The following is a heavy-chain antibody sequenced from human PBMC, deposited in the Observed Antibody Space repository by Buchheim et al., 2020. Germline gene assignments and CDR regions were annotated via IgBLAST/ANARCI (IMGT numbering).Heavy chain of an antibody. CDR2: IYYTGST. J-gene: IGHJ5*02. CDR1: GVSISSFY. Sequence: QVQLQESGPGLVKPSETLSLTCTVSGVSISSFYWSWIRQPPGKGLEWIGYIYYTGSTNYNPSLKSRVTISVDTSKNQFSLKLSSVTAADTAMYYCARGVDYYDYVWGSFRLRWFDPWGQGTL. CDR3: ARGVDYYDYVWGSFRLRWFDP. V-gene: IGHV4-59*01. D-gene: IGHD3-16*02.